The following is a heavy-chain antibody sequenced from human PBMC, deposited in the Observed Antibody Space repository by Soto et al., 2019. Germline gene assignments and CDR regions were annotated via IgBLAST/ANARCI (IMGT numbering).Heavy chain of an antibody. Sequence: PSETLSLTCDVSGDSIRSANYFWSWIRQTPGKGLEWIGYLYYIGRSTYNPSLESRVTISLATSKIQFSLRLTSVTAADTAVYYCARVEGSRSVSYSDSWRNGPLVTV. D-gene: IGHD3-10*01. V-gene: IGHV4-61*01. CDR2: LYYIGRS. J-gene: IGHJ4*01. CDR3: ARVEGSRSVSYSDS. CDR1: GDSIRSANYF.